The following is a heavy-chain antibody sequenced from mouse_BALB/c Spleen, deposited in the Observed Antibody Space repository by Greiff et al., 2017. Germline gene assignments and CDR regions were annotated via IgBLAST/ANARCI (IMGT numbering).Heavy chain of an antibody. CDR1: GFTFSSYT. CDR2: ISNGGGST. D-gene: IGHD1-2*01. V-gene: IGHV5-12-2*01. J-gene: IGHJ4*01. CDR3: ARHTATRAMDY. Sequence: EVQGVESGGGLVQPGGSLKLSCAASGFTFSSYTMSWVRQTPEKRLEWVAYISNGGGSTYYPDTVKGRFTISRDNAKNTLYLQMSSLKSEDTAMYYCARHTATRAMDYWGQGTSVTVSS.